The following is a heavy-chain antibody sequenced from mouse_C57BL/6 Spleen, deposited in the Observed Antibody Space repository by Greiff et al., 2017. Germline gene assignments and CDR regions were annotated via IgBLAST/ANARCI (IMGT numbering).Heavy chain of an antibody. CDR3: VRHSNYGFFAY. V-gene: IGHV10-1*01. J-gene: IGHJ3*01. CDR2: IRSKSNNYAT. Sequence: VHLVESGGGLVQPKGSLKLSCAASGFSFNTYAMNWVRQAPGKGLEWVARIRSKSNNYATYYADSVKNRFTISRDDSESMLYLQMNNLKTENTAMYAGVRHSNYGFFAYWGQGTLVTVSA. CDR1: GFSFNTYA. D-gene: IGHD2-5*01.